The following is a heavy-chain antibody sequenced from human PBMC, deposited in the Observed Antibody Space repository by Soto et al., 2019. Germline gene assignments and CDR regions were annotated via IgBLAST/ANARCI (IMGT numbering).Heavy chain of an antibody. CDR1: GFTFDDYG. Sequence: EVQLVESGGGLVQPGRSLRLSCAASGFTFDDYGMHWVRQVPGKGLEWVSGISWNSGSIGYADSVKGRFTISRDNAKNSLYLQINSLRAEDTALYYCAKGGGSSSSELDYWGQGTLVTVSS. J-gene: IGHJ4*02. CDR2: ISWNSGSI. D-gene: IGHD6-6*01. CDR3: AKGGGSSSSELDY. V-gene: IGHV3-9*01.